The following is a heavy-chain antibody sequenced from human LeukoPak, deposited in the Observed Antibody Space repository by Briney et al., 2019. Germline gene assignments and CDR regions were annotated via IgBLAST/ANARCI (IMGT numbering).Heavy chain of an antibody. CDR1: GFTFSSYS. V-gene: IGHV3-23*01. CDR3: ARVSETGLDLDY. D-gene: IGHD3/OR15-3a*01. J-gene: IGHJ4*02. Sequence: GGSLRLSCAASGFTFSSYSMNWVRQAPGKGLEWVSAISGSGGSTYYADSVKGRFTISRDNSKNTLYLQMNSLRAEDTAVYYCARVSETGLDLDYWGQGTLVTVSS. CDR2: ISGSGGST.